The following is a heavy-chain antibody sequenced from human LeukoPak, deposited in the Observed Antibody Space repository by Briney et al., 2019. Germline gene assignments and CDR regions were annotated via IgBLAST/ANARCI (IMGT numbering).Heavy chain of an antibody. CDR1: GVTFSGSA. CDR3: TTRRPDAFDI. CDR2: IRSKANSYAT. V-gene: IGHV3-73*01. J-gene: IGHJ3*02. Sequence: GGSLRLSCAASGVTFSGSAMHWVRQASGKGLEWVGRIRSKANSYATAYAASVKGKFTISRDDSKNTAYLQMNSLKTEDTAVYYCTTRRPDAFDIWGQGTMVTVSS.